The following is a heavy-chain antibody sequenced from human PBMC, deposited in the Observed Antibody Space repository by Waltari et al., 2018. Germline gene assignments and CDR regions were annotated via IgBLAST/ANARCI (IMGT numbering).Heavy chain of an antibody. CDR2: VYSSVST. CDR3: ARVTAVTGTGGMDV. CDR1: GGSISSRSYY. J-gene: IGHJ6*02. Sequence: QVQLQESGPGLVKPSQTLSLTCTVSGGSISSRSYYWSWVRQPPGKGLEWIGYVYSSVSTYYNPSLMTRVDISKHPSTNQCSLKLTSVTAADTAVYYCARVTAVTGTGGMDVWGQGTTVIVSS. V-gene: IGHV4-30-4*01. D-gene: IGHD6-19*01.